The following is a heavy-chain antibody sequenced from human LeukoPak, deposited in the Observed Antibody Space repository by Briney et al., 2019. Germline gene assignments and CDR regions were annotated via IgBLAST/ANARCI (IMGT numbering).Heavy chain of an antibody. CDR1: GGSFSGYY. Sequence: SETLSLTCAVYGGSFSGYYWSWIRQPPGKGLEWIGEINHSGSTNYNPSLKSRVTISVDTSKNQFSLKLSSVTAADTAVYYYARGGRGYSYWIDYWGQGTLVTVSS. CDR3: ARGGRGYSYWIDY. J-gene: IGHJ4*02. V-gene: IGHV4-34*01. D-gene: IGHD5-18*01. CDR2: INHSGST.